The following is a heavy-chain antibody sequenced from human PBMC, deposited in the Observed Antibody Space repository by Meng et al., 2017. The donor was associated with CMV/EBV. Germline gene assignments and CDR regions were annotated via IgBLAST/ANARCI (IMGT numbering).Heavy chain of an antibody. CDR2: IYYSGST. CDR3: ARAQYSSSCDY. J-gene: IGHJ4*02. CDR1: GGSISSSSYY. Sequence: QLRLRKSGPGWVKPSETLSVTCTVSGGSISSSSYYWGWIRQPPGKGLEWIGSIYYSGSTYYNPSLKSRVTISVDTSKNQFSLKLSSVTAADTAVYYCARAQYSSSCDYWGQGTLVTVSS. D-gene: IGHD6-13*01. V-gene: IGHV4-39*07.